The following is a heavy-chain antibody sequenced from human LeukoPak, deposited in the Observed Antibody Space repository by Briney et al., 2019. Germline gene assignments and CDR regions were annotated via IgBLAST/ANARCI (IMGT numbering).Heavy chain of an antibody. J-gene: IGHJ6*02. V-gene: IGHV4-31*03. D-gene: IGHD3-3*01. CDR1: GGSISSGGYY. CDR2: IYYSGST. CDR3: ARAPGGVLEWLSGPDYYYGMDV. Sequence: SETLSLTCTVSGGSISSGGYYWSWIRQHPGKGLEWIGYIYYSGSTYYNPSLKSRVTISVDTSKNQFSLKLSSVTAADTAVYYCARAPGGVLEWLSGPDYYYGMDVWGQGTTVTVSS.